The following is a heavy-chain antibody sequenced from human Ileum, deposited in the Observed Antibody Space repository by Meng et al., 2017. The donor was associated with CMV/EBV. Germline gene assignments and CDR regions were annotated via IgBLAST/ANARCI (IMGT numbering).Heavy chain of an antibody. CDR3: VRGTRDWKGVDY. CDR2: IGPDGGWT. V-gene: IGHV3-74*01. J-gene: IGHJ4*02. Sequence: GESLKISCAASGFTFSGHWMHWVRQPPGKGLMWVSEIGPDGGWTRDEDSVKGRFSISRDNAKSTLFLQMNSLRVEDTAVYYCVRGTRDWKGVDYWGQGALVTVSS. CDR1: GFTFSGHW. D-gene: IGHD1-1*01.